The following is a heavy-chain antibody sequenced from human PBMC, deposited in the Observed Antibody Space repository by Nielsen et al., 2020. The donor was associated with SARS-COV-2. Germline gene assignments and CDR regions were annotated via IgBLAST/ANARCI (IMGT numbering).Heavy chain of an antibody. CDR1: GGSISSVPYY. CDR2: IYYIGGT. CDR3: ARETATGFLGTVDS. Sequence: SDTLSLTCSVSGGSISSVPYYWTWIRHHPGKGLEWIGYIYYIGGTYYNPSLKSRVNISLDTSKNQFSLQLNSVTAADTAVYFCARETATGFLGTVDSWGQGVLVTVSS. V-gene: IGHV4-31*03. D-gene: IGHD2-21*02. J-gene: IGHJ4*02.